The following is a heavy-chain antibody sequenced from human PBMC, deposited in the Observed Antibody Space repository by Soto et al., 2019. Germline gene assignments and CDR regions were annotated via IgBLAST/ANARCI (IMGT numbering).Heavy chain of an antibody. CDR3: ARDTGSGWYYFDY. V-gene: IGHV3-33*01. J-gene: IGHJ4*02. Sequence: QAGGSLRLSCAASGFTFSSYGMHWVRQAPGKGLEWVAVIWYDGSNKYYADSVKGRFTISRDNSKNTLYLQMNSLRAEDTAVYYCARDTGSGWYYFDYWGQGTLVTVSS. CDR2: IWYDGSNK. D-gene: IGHD6-19*01. CDR1: GFTFSSYG.